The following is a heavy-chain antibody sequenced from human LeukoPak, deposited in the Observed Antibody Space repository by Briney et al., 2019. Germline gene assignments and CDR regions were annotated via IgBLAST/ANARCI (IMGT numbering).Heavy chain of an antibody. V-gene: IGHV3-21*04. D-gene: IGHD1-1*01. CDR3: ARYVGRYRFDY. J-gene: IGHJ4*02. Sequence: GGSLRLSCEASGFSFSSYNMDWVRQTPGKGLEWISSITTSSTYTFYADSVKGRFTISRDNAKNSLYLQMNSLRAEDTALYYCARYVGRYRFDYWGQGTLVTVSS. CDR1: GFSFSSYN. CDR2: ITTSSTYT.